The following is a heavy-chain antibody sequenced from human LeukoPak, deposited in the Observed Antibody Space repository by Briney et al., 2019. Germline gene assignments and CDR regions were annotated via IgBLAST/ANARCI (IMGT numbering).Heavy chain of an antibody. V-gene: IGHV3-33*01. J-gene: IGHJ4*02. Sequence: GGSLRLSCAASGFTFSSYGMHWVRQAPGKGLEWVAVIWYDGSNKYYADSVKGRFTISRDNSKNTLYLQMNSLRAEDTAVYYCARDYCSGGSCPDFDYWGQGTLVTVSS. CDR3: ARDYCSGGSCPDFDY. CDR2: IWYDGSNK. D-gene: IGHD2-15*01. CDR1: GFTFSSYG.